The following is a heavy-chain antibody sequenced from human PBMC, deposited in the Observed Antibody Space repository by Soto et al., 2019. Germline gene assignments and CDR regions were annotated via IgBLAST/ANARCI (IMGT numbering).Heavy chain of an antibody. CDR1: GFTFSTYA. J-gene: IGHJ4*02. CDR3: AKAHDSSAYYAPVY. CDR2: ISGSGGST. Sequence: PGGSLRLSCAASGFTFSTYAMSWVRQAPGKGLESVSTISGSGGSTYYADSVKGRLTISRDNSKNTLYLQMNSLRAEDTAVYYCAKAHDSSAYYAPVYWGQGTLVTVSS. D-gene: IGHD3-22*01. V-gene: IGHV3-23*01.